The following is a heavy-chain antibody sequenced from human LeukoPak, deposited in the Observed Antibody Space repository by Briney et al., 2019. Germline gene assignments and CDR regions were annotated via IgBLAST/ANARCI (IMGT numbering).Heavy chain of an antibody. CDR3: ATTSGTYYYDSSGYYASVQGLFDY. Sequence: GGSLRLSCTTSGFTFGDSAMSWFRQAPGKGLEWVANIKQDGSEKYYVDSVKGRFTISRDNAKNSLYLQMNSLRAEDTAVYYCATTSGTYYYDSSGYYASVQGLFDYWGQGTLVTVSS. J-gene: IGHJ4*02. D-gene: IGHD3-22*01. CDR1: GFTFGDSA. V-gene: IGHV3-7*01. CDR2: IKQDGSEK.